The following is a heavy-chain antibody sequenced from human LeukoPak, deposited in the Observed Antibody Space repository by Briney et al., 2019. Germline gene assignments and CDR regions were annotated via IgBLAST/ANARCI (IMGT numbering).Heavy chain of an antibody. V-gene: IGHV3-48*01. CDR1: GFTFSDYS. CDR2: IGANSAI. Sequence: PGGSLRLSCAASGFTFSDYSMNWVRQAPGKGLEWVSYIGANSAIYYADSVKGRFTISRDNAKNTLYLQMSSLRAEDTALYYCVKITSVTGGDCWGQGTRLTVSS. CDR3: VKITSVTGGDC. D-gene: IGHD1-1*01. J-gene: IGHJ4*02.